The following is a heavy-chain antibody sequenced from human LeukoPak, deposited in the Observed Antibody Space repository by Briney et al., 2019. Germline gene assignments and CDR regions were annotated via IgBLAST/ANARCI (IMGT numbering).Heavy chain of an antibody. V-gene: IGHV1-18*01. CDR3: ARDNSVGDIAWWFDP. Sequence: ASVKVSCKASGYTFTSYGINWVRQAPGQGLEWMGWISAYNGNTNYAQKLQGRVTMTTDTSTSTAYMELSSLRSEDTAVYYCARDNSVGDIAWWFDPWGQGTLVTVSS. J-gene: IGHJ5*02. D-gene: IGHD3-16*02. CDR2: ISAYNGNT. CDR1: GYTFTSYG.